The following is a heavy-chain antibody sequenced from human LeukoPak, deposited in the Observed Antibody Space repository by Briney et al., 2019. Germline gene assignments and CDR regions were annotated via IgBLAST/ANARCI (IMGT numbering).Heavy chain of an antibody. CDR1: GFTFSSYA. D-gene: IGHD6-19*01. CDR2: ISASGGSP. V-gene: IGHV3-23*01. CDR3: AKIQGWFNAAFHI. J-gene: IGHJ3*02. Sequence: PGGTLRLSCAASGFTFSSYAMTWVRQAPGKGLEWVSGISASGGSPYYADSVKGRFTISRDNSKNTLFLQMNSLRAEDTAVYYCAKIQGWFNAAFHIGGQGTMVTVSS.